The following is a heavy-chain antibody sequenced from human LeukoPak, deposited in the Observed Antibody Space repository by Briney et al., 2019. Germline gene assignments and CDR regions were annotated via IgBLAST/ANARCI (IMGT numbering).Heavy chain of an antibody. D-gene: IGHD3-3*01. J-gene: IGHJ4*02. Sequence: ASVKVSCKASGYTFTSYDIYWVRQATGQGLEWMGWMNPNSGNTGYAQKFQGRVTTTRNTSISTAYMELSSLRSEDTAVYYCARGGFLEWLPLDYWGQGTLVTVSS. CDR2: MNPNSGNT. CDR3: ARGGFLEWLPLDY. CDR1: GYTFTSYD. V-gene: IGHV1-8*03.